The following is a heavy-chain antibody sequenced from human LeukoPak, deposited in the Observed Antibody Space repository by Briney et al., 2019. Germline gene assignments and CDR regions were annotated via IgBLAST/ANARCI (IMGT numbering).Heavy chain of an antibody. J-gene: IGHJ4*02. D-gene: IGHD4/OR15-4a*01. V-gene: IGHV3-21*04. Sequence: KSGGSLRLSCAASGFTFSSYNMNWVRQAPGKGLEWVSSISSSSSYIYYADSVKGRFTISRDNSKNTLYLQMNSLRAEDTAVYYCARRAGAYSHPYDYWGQGTLVTVSS. CDR3: ARRAGAYSHPYDY. CDR1: GFTFSSYN. CDR2: ISSSSSYI.